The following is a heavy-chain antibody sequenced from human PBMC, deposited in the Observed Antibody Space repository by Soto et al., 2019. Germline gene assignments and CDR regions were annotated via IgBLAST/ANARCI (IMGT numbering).Heavy chain of an antibody. Sequence: QVQLVQSGAEVKKPGSSVKVSCKASGGTFSSYAISWVRQAPGQGLEWMGGIIPIFGTANYAQKFQGRVTITADESTSTAYMELSSLRSEDTAAYYCASSPGVNVPAAKVGPWFDPWGQGTLVTVSS. CDR2: IIPIFGTA. CDR3: ASSPGVNVPAAKVGPWFDP. D-gene: IGHD2-2*01. CDR1: GGTFSSYA. J-gene: IGHJ5*02. V-gene: IGHV1-69*01.